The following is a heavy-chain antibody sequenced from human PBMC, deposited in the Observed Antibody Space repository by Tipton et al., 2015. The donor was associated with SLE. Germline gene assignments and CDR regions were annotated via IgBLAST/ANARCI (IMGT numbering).Heavy chain of an antibody. CDR1: GGSFSGYY. D-gene: IGHD6-19*01. V-gene: IGHV4-34*01. Sequence: TLSLTCAVYGGSFSGYYWSWIRQHPGKGLEWIGYIYYSGSTFYNPSLKSRVTISVDTSKNQFSLKLSSVTAADTAVYYCARDGWYYFDFWGQGTLVTVSS. CDR3: ARDGWYYFDF. J-gene: IGHJ4*02. CDR2: IYYSGST.